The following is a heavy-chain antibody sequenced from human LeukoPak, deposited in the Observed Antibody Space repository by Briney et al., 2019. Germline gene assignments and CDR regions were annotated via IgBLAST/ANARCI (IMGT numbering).Heavy chain of an antibody. D-gene: IGHD3-3*01. CDR3: AARRGYYHYMDV. CDR2: ISNTGSNT. CDR1: GFTFSSYA. V-gene: IGHV3-23*01. Sequence: GGSLRLSCATSGFTFSSYAVAWVRQAPGKGLEWVSSISNTGSNTYYADSVKGRFTISRDNSKNMLSLQMNSPTAEDTAVYYCAARRGYYHYMDVWGKGTTVTVSS. J-gene: IGHJ6*03.